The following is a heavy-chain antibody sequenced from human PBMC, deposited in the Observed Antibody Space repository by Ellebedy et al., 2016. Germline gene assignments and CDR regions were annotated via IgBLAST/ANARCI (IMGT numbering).Heavy chain of an antibody. Sequence: ASVKVSXXASGYTFTGYYMHWVRQAPGQGLEWMGWINPNSGGTNYAQKFQGRVTMTRDTSISTAYMELSRLRSDDTAVYYCARGGAAAGPRGYYYYGMDVWGQGTTVTVSS. CDR1: GYTFTGYY. J-gene: IGHJ6*02. CDR3: ARGGAAAGPRGYYYYGMDV. CDR2: INPNSGGT. D-gene: IGHD6-13*01. V-gene: IGHV1-2*02.